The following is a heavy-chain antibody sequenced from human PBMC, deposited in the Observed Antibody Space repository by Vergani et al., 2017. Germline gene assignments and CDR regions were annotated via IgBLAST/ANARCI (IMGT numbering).Heavy chain of an antibody. CDR3: ARVGSSLLYAYYYYYMDV. Sequence: QVQLQQWGAGLLKPSETLSLTCAVYGGSFSGYHWSWIRQPPGKGLEWIGEINHSGSTNYNPSLKSRVTISLDTSKNQFSLKLTFVTAADTAVYYCARVGSSLLYAYYYYYMDVWGKGTTVTVSS. CDR1: GGSFSGYH. V-gene: IGHV4-34*01. D-gene: IGHD2-2*02. CDR2: INHSGST. J-gene: IGHJ6*03.